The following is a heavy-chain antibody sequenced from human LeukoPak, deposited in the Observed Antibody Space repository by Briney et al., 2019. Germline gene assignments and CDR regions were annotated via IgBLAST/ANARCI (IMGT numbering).Heavy chain of an antibody. Sequence: SVKVSCKASGGTFSSYAISWVRQAPGQGLEWMGGIIPISGTANYAQKFQGRVTITADESTSTAYMELSSLRSEDTAVYYCAGDPKHYYDSSGYPDYYFDYWGQGTLVTVSS. CDR1: GGTFSSYA. J-gene: IGHJ4*02. D-gene: IGHD3-22*01. CDR2: IIPISGTA. CDR3: AGDPKHYYDSSGYPDYYFDY. V-gene: IGHV1-69*13.